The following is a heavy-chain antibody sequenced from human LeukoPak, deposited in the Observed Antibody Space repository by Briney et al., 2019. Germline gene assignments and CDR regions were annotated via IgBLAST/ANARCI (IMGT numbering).Heavy chain of an antibody. J-gene: IGHJ5*02. CDR3: ARAWEFTIFGVVNWFDP. V-gene: IGHV1-2*02. CDR2: INPNSGGT. CDR1: GYTFTSYG. Sequence: ASVKVSCKASGYTFTSYGISWVRQAPGQGLEWMGWINPNSGGTNYAQKFQGRVTMTRDTSISTAYMELSRLRSDDTAVYYCARAWEFTIFGVVNWFDPWGQGTLVTVSS. D-gene: IGHD3-3*01.